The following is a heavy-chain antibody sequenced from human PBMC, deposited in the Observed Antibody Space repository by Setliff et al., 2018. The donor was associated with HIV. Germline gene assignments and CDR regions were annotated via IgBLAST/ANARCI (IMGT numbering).Heavy chain of an antibody. Sequence: KTSETLSLTCTVSGDSISSSGPGYYWGWVRQPPGGGLEWIGSVYYSGSTYYNPSLKSRVTISVDKSKSQFSLKLNSVTAADTAVYYCGGNGYYSIDYWGQGTLVTVSS. CDR3: GGNGYYSIDY. J-gene: IGHJ4*02. V-gene: IGHV4-39*07. CDR1: GDSISSSGPGYY. D-gene: IGHD3-22*01. CDR2: VYYSGST.